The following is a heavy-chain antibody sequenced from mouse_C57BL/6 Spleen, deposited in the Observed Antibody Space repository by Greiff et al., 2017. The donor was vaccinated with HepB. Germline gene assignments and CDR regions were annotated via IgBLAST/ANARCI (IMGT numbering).Heavy chain of an antibody. CDR1: GYTFTSYW. CDR3: ARRLRLRNYAMDY. CDR2: IDPSDSYT. D-gene: IGHD3-2*02. V-gene: IGHV1-50*01. J-gene: IGHJ4*01. Sequence: QVQLQQPGAELVKPGASVKLSCKASGYTFTSYWMQWVKQRPGQGLEWIGEIDPSDSYTNYNQKFKGKATLTVDTSSSTAYMQLSSLTSEDSAVYYCARRLRLRNYAMDYWGQGTSVTVSS.